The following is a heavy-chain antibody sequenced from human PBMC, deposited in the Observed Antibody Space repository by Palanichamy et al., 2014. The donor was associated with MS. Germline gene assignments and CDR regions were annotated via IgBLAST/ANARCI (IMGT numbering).Heavy chain of an antibody. V-gene: IGHV3-9*01. D-gene: IGHD7-27*01. CDR3: AKAAWGGDYDH. J-gene: IGHJ4*02. Sequence: EVQLVESGGGLVQPGRSLRLSCAASGFIFDDYDMHWVRQVPGKGLEWVSGISWNSRIRGYGDSVRGQFTISRDNAKKSVSLEMNSLRPEDTALYYCAKAAWGGDYDHWGQGILVIVSP. CDR2: ISWNSRIR. CDR1: GFIFDDYD.